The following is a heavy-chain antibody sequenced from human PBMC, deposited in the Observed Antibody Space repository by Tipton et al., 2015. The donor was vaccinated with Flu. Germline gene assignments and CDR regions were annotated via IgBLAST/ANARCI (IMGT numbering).Heavy chain of an antibody. Sequence: GLVKPSQTLSLTCAISGDRVSSNSAAWNWIRQSPSRGLEWLGRTYYRSKWYNDYAVSVKSRITINPDTSKNQFSLQLNSVTPEDTAVYYCARVTMGYDYVWGSYRTGPFDYWGQGTLVTVSS. CDR1: GDRVSSNSAA. CDR2: TYYRSKWYN. D-gene: IGHD3-16*02. CDR3: ARVTMGYDYVWGSYRTGPFDY. V-gene: IGHV6-1*01. J-gene: IGHJ4*02.